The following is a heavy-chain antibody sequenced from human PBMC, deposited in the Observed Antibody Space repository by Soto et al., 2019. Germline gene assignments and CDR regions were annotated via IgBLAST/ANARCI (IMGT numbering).Heavy chain of an antibody. V-gene: IGHV3-49*04. CDR2: IRSKAYGGTT. J-gene: IGHJ6*02. Sequence: SLRLSCTASGFTFGDYAMSWVRQAPGKGLEWVGVIRSKAYGGTTEYAASVKGRFNISRDDSKSIAYLQMNSLKTEDTAVYYCTSKDIVVVPAAHTDYYYYGMDVWGQGTTVTVSS. CDR3: TSKDIVVVPAAHTDYYYYGMDV. D-gene: IGHD2-2*01. CDR1: GFTFGDYA.